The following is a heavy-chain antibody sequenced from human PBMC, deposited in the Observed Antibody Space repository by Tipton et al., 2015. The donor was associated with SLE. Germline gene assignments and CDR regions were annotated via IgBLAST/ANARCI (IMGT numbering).Heavy chain of an antibody. D-gene: IGHD4-17*01. J-gene: IGHJ4*02. CDR1: GGSISSYY. CDR3: ARSTATVTPYYFDY. Sequence: TLSLTCTVSGGSISSYYWSWIRQPPGKGLEWIGYIYYSGSTNYNPSLKSRVTISVDTSKSQFSLKLSSVTAADTAVYYCARSTATVTPYYFDYWGQGTLVTVSS. CDR2: IYYSGST. V-gene: IGHV4-59*01.